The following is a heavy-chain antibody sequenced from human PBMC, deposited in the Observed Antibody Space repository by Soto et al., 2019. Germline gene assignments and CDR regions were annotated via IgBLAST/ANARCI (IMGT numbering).Heavy chain of an antibody. CDR2: IYYSGST. CDR1: GGSISSGGYY. J-gene: IGHJ4*02. V-gene: IGHV4-31*03. CDR3: ARGMDSSSWYPNYNGY. Sequence: PSETLSLTCTVSGGSISSGGYYWSWIRQHPGKGLEWIGYIYYSGSTYYNPSLKSRVTISVDTSKNQFSLKLSSVTAADTAVYYCARGMDSSSWYPNYNGYWGQGTLVTVSS. D-gene: IGHD6-13*01.